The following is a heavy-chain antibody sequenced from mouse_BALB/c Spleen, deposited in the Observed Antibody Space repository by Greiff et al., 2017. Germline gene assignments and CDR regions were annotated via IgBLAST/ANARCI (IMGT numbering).Heavy chain of an antibody. J-gene: IGHJ3*01. Sequence: QVQLKESGAELARPGASVKMSCKASGYTFTSYTMHWVKQRPGQGLEWIGYINPSSGYTNYNQKFKDKATLTADKSSSTAYMQLSSLTSEDSAVYYCARDYYGRGGFAYWGQGTLVTVSA. D-gene: IGHD1-1*01. V-gene: IGHV1-4*01. CDR1: GYTFTSYT. CDR3: ARDYYGRGGFAY. CDR2: INPSSGYT.